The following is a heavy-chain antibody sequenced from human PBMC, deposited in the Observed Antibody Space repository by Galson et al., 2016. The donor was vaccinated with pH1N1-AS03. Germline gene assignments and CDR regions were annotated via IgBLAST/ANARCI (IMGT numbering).Heavy chain of an antibody. V-gene: IGHV1-69*13. CDR2: IIPIFNTI. D-gene: IGHD5-18*01. CDR1: GGTFSRST. J-gene: IGHJ3*02. Sequence: SVKVSCKASGGTFSRSTISWVRQAPGHGLEWMGRIIPIFNTINYAQKLRGRVTMTVDESTSTAYMDLSSLRYEDSAIYYCCVSVTPSSFTDAFGIWGQGTTVTVSS. CDR3: CVSVTPSSFTDAFGI.